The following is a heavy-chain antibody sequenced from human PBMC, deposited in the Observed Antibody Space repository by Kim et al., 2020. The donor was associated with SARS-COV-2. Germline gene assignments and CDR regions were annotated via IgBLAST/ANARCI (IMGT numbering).Heavy chain of an antibody. CDR1: GFTFSSYA. J-gene: IGHJ4*02. CDR2: ISYDGSNK. V-gene: IGHV3-30*04. D-gene: IGHD3-16*01. Sequence: GGSLRLSCAASGFTFSSYAMHWVRQAPGKGLEWVVVISYDGSNKYYADSVKGRFTISRDNSKNTLYLQMNSLRAEDTAVYYCAVGESYLWGQGTLVTVSS. CDR3: AVGESYL.